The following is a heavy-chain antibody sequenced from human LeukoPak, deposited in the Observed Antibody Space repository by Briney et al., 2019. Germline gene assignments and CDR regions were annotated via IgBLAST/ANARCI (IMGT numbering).Heavy chain of an antibody. V-gene: IGHV4-4*07. D-gene: IGHD1-7*01. CDR1: GGSMSGYY. J-gene: IGHJ4*02. Sequence: SETLSLTCVISGGSMSGYYWTWIRQAAGKGLEWIGRLYPSGTTYYSPSLQSRVTMSFDTSKNQFSLKLSSVTAADTAVYYCARDLPIPGTPYYFAYWGQGTLVTASS. CDR2: LYPSGTT. CDR3: ARDLPIPGTPYYFAY.